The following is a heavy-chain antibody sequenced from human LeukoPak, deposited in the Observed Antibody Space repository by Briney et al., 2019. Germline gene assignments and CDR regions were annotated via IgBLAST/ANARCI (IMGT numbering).Heavy chain of an antibody. CDR3: ARSYTYYGDDAFNF. V-gene: IGHV4-59*08. Sequence: PSETLSLTCTVSGGSISSYYWSWIRQPPGKGLEWIGYIYYSGSTNYNPSLKSRVTISVDTSKNQFSLILSSVTAADTAVYYCARSYTYYGDDAFNFWGQGTMVTVSS. J-gene: IGHJ3*01. D-gene: IGHD3-16*01. CDR2: IYYSGST. CDR1: GGSISSYY.